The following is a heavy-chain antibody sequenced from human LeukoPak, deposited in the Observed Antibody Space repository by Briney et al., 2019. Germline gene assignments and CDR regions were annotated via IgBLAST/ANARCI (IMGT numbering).Heavy chain of an antibody. J-gene: IGHJ4*02. Sequence: SETLSLTCAVYGGSFSGYYWSWIRQPPGKGLEWIGEINHSGSTNYNPSLKSRVTISVDTSKNQFSLKLSSVTAADTAVYYCARGPPTRPYYFDYWGQGTLVTVSS. CDR3: ARGPPTRPYYFDY. CDR1: GGSFSGYY. V-gene: IGHV4-34*01. CDR2: INHSGST.